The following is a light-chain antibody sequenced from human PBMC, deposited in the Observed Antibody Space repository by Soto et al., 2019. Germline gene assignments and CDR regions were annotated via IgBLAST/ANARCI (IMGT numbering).Light chain of an antibody. V-gene: IGKV1-5*03. J-gene: IGKJ1*01. CDR2: KAS. Sequence: DIQMTQSPSTLSGSVGDRVTITCRASQTISSWSAWYQQKPGKAPKLLIYKASTLKSGVPSRFSGSGSGTEFTLTISSLQPDDFAVYFCQQYGSSPRTFGQGTKVDIK. CDR3: QQYGSSPRT. CDR1: QTISSW.